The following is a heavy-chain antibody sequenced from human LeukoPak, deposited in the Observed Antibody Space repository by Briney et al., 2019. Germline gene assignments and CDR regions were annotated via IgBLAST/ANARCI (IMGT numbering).Heavy chain of an antibody. V-gene: IGHV1-69*04. CDR3: ARERKTYYYDSSGYCGT. J-gene: IGHJ5*02. D-gene: IGHD3-22*01. Sequence: SVTVSCKASGGTFSSYAISWVRQAPGQGLEWMGRIIPILGIANYAQKFQGRVTITADKSTSTAYMELSSLRSEDTAVYYCARERKTYYYDSSGYCGTWGQGTLVTVSS. CDR1: GGTFSSYA. CDR2: IIPILGIA.